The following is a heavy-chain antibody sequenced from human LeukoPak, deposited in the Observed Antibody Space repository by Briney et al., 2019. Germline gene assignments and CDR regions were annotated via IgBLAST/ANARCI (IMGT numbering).Heavy chain of an antibody. J-gene: IGHJ4*02. Sequence: GGSLRLSCAASGFTFSSYWMSWVRQAPGKGLEWVPNIKQDGSEKYYVDSVKGRFTISRDNAKNSLYLQMNSLRAEDTAVYYCARVGPITMIVVTPYYFDYWGQGTLVTVSS. V-gene: IGHV3-7*01. D-gene: IGHD3-22*01. CDR3: ARVGPITMIVVTPYYFDY. CDR2: IKQDGSEK. CDR1: GFTFSSYW.